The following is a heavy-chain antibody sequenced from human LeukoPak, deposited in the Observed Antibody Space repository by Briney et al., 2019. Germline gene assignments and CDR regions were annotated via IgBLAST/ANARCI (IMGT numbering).Heavy chain of an antibody. CDR1: GFTVSSTY. CDR3: AGRHCSDGGCYFAGADPFDY. D-gene: IGHD2-15*01. V-gene: IGHV3-53*01. Sequence: GGSLRLSCAASGFTVSSTYMSWVRQTPGKGLEWVSVIYSGGKVYYIDSVKGRFTISRGTSKNTVYLQMNSLRVEDTAVYFCAGRHCSDGGCYFAGADPFDYWGQGTLVTVSS. CDR2: IYSGGKV. J-gene: IGHJ4*02.